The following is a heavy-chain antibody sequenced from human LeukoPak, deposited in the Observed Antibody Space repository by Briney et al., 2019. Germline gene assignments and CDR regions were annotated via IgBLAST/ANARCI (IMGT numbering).Heavy chain of an antibody. D-gene: IGHD4-17*01. V-gene: IGHV4-39*01. Sequence: SETLSLTCTVSGGSISSSSYYWGWIRQPPGKGLEWIGSIYYSGSTYYNPSLKSRVTISVDTSKNQFSLKLSSVTAADTAVYYCASRDTVTGPVYYYYYYMDVWGKGTTVTVSS. CDR2: IYYSGST. CDR3: ASRDTVTGPVYYYYYYMDV. J-gene: IGHJ6*03. CDR1: GGSISSSSYY.